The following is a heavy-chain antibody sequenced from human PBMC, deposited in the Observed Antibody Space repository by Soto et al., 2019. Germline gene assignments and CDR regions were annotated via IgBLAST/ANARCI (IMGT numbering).Heavy chain of an antibody. V-gene: IGHV4-39*01. J-gene: IGHJ4*02. Sequence: QLQLQESGPGLVKPSETLSLTFSVSGDYSSNRNYHWCWTRQPPGKGLEWIGSIYYSGNTYYNPSLKSRVTISAETSKNQFSMKVDSVTATDPAIYYCSRLSNGTPADYWGEGTLVTVST. D-gene: IGHD2-8*01. CDR3: SRLSNGTPADY. CDR1: GDYSSNRNYH. CDR2: IYYSGNT.